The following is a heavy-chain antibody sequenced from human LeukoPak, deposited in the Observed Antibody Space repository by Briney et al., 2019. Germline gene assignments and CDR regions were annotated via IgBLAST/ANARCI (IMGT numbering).Heavy chain of an antibody. CDR1: GYTFTSYG. CDR2: ISAYNGNT. V-gene: IGHV1-18*04. Sequence: ASVMVSCKASGYTFTSYGISWVRQAPGQGLEWMGCISAYNGNTNYAQKLQGRVTMTTDTSTSTAYMELRSLRSDDTAVYYCAREATVTDGDWMIDYWGQGTLVTVSS. D-gene: IGHD4-17*01. J-gene: IGHJ4*02. CDR3: AREATVTDGDWMIDY.